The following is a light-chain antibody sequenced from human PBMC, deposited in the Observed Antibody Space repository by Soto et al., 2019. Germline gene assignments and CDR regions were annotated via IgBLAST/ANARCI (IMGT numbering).Light chain of an antibody. V-gene: IGLV4-69*01. CDR3: QTWGTGIHYV. CDR2: LNSDGSH. Sequence: QPVLTQSPSASASLGASVKLTCILRSGHSSYAIAWHQQQPEKGPRYLMKLNSDGSHSKGDGIPDRFSGSSSGAERYLTISSLQSEDEDDYYCQTWGTGIHYVFGTGTKLTVL. CDR1: SGHSSYA. J-gene: IGLJ1*01.